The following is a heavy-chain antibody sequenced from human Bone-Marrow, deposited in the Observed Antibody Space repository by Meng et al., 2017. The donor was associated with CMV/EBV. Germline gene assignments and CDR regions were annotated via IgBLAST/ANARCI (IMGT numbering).Heavy chain of an antibody. Sequence: CAPSGLPFSSYAMSWVRQAPGKGLEWVSAISGSGGSTYYADSVKGRFTISRDNSKNTLYLQMNSLRAEDTAVYYCAKDPPYYDSSGLQWGQGTLVTVSS. J-gene: IGHJ4*02. V-gene: IGHV3-23*01. CDR2: ISGSGGST. D-gene: IGHD3-22*01. CDR1: GLPFSSYA. CDR3: AKDPPYYDSSGLQ.